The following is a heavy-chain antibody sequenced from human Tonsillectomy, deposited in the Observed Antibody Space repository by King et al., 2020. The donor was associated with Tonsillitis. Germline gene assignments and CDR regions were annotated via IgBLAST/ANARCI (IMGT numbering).Heavy chain of an antibody. J-gene: IGHJ4*02. CDR2: IKQDGSEK. V-gene: IGHV3-7*03. D-gene: IGHD2-2*03. CDR3: ARVGYCSSTSCLSFDY. Sequence: VQLVESGGGLVQPGGSLRLSCAASGFTFSSYWMSWVRQAPGKGLEWVANIKQDGSEKYYVDSVKGRLTISRDNAKNSLYLQMNSLRAEDTAVYYCARVGYCSSTSCLSFDYWGQGTLVTVSS. CDR1: GFTFSSYW.